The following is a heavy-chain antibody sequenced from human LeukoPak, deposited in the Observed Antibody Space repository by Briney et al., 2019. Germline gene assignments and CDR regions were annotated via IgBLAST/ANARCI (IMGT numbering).Heavy chain of an antibody. CDR3: ARAPRYCSSTSCAHFDY. D-gene: IGHD2-2*01. CDR2: INPDSGAT. Sequence: GASVKVSCKASGYTFTDYYMHWVRQAPGQGLEWMGWINPDSGATKYAQKFQGRVTLTRDTSISTAYMELTRLKSDDTAVYYCARAPRYCSSTSCAHFDYWGQGTLVTVSS. V-gene: IGHV1-2*02. CDR1: GYTFTDYY. J-gene: IGHJ4*02.